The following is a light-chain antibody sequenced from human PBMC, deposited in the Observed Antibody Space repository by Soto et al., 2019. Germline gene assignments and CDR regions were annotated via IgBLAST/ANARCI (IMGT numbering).Light chain of an antibody. Sequence: EIALTQSPGTLSLSPGERATLSCRTSETLNSGYLAWYQQKPGQAPRLLIYGASRRATGVPDRFCGSGSGTDFTLTISRLEPEDFAVYFCQQYCSAPYTFGQETKLEIK. J-gene: IGKJ2*01. CDR1: ETLNSGY. V-gene: IGKV3-20*01. CDR2: GAS. CDR3: QQYCSAPYT.